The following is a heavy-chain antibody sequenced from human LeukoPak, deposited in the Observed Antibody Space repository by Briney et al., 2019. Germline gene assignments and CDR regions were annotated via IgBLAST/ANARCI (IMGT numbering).Heavy chain of an antibody. V-gene: IGHV4-59*08. J-gene: IGHJ4*02. CDR1: GGSISSYD. CDR2: IYYSGST. Sequence: PSETLSLTCTVSGGSISSYDWSWIRQPPGKGLEWIGYIYYSGSTNYNPSLKSRVTISVDTSKNQFSLKLSSVTAADTAVYYCARVLGSSDGYNFLDYWGQGTLVTVSS. CDR3: ARVLGSSDGYNFLDY. D-gene: IGHD5-24*01.